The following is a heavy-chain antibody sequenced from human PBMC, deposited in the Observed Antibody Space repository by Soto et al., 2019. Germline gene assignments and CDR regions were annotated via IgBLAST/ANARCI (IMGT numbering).Heavy chain of an antibody. CDR1: GFTFSSYA. J-gene: IGHJ4*02. CDR2: ISGSGGST. CDR3: AKVPPDIVVVVAATFYFDY. V-gene: IGHV3-23*01. Sequence: HPGGSLRLSCAASGFTFSSYAMSWVRQAPGKGLDWVSAISGSGGSTYYADSVKGRFTISRDNSKNTLYLQMNSLRAEDTAVYYCAKVPPDIVVVVAATFYFDYWGQGTLVTVSS. D-gene: IGHD2-15*01.